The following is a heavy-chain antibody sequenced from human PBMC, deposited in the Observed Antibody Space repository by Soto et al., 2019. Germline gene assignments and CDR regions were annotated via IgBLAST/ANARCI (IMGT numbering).Heavy chain of an antibody. V-gene: IGHV1-8*01. D-gene: IGHD3-16*01. Sequence: VKVSCKASRYTIISYDINWVRQATGQGLEWMGWMNPNSGNTGYAQKFQGRITMTRNTSINTAYMELSSLRSEDTAVYYCERGQEVWWNAGPIGFHDLDVWGQGNTVTVSS. CDR3: ERGQEVWWNAGPIGFHDLDV. CDR2: MNPNSGNT. J-gene: IGHJ6*02. CDR1: RYTIISYD.